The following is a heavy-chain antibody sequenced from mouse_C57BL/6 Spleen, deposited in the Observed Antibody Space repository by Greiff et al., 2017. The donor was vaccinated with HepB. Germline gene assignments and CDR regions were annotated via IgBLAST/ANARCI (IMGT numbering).Heavy chain of an antibody. CDR3: AKAPLYYGSSSFAY. CDR1: GFSLTSYG. J-gene: IGHJ3*01. D-gene: IGHD1-1*01. V-gene: IGHV2-5*01. Sequence: QVQLQQSGPGLVQPSQSLSITCTVSGFSLTSYGVHWVRQSPGKGLEWLGVIWRGGSTDYNAAFMSRLSITKDNSKSQVFFTMNSLQADDTAIYYCAKAPLYYGSSSFAYWGQGTLVTVSA. CDR2: IWRGGST.